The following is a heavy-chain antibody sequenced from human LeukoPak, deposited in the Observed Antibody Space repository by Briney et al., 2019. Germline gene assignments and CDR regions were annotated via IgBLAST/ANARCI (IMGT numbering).Heavy chain of an antibody. V-gene: IGHV3-23*01. Sequence: PGGSLRLSCAASGFTFSSYAMSWVRQAPGKGLEWVSAISGSGGSTYYADSVEGRFTISRDNSKNTLYLQMNSLRAEDTAVYYCAKGRSYYDSSGSLYWGQGTLVTVSS. J-gene: IGHJ4*02. CDR3: AKGRSYYDSSGSLY. CDR2: ISGSGGST. CDR1: GFTFSSYA. D-gene: IGHD3-22*01.